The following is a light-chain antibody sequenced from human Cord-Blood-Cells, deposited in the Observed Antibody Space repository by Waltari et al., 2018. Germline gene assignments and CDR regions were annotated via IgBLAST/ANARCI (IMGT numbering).Light chain of an antibody. CDR2: GAS. CDR3: QQYGSSRFT. CDR1: QSVSSSY. J-gene: IGKJ3*01. V-gene: IGKV3-20*01. Sequence: EIVLTQSPGTLSLSPGERATLSCRARQSVSSSYLAWDQQKPGQAPRLLIYGASSRATGIPDRCSGSGSGTDFTLTISRLEPEDFAVYYCQQYGSSRFTFGPGTKVDIK.